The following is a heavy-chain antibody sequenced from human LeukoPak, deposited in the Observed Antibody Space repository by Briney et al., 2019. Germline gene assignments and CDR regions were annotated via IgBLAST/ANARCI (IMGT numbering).Heavy chain of an antibody. CDR3: AKDFSDCSSTSCYGDY. D-gene: IGHD2-2*01. V-gene: IGHV3-30*18. CDR1: GFTFSSYG. J-gene: IGHJ4*02. Sequence: GGSLRLSCAASGFTFSSYGMHWVRQAPGKGLEWVAVISYDGSNKYHADSVKGRFTISRDNSKNTLYLQMNSLRAEDTAVYYCAKDFSDCSSTSCYGDYWGQGTLVTVSS. CDR2: ISYDGSNK.